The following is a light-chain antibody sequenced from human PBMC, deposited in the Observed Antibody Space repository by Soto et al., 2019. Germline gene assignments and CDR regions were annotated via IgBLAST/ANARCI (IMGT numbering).Light chain of an antibody. J-gene: IGLJ1*01. V-gene: IGLV2-14*01. CDR3: SSHTSGNTRV. CDR2: EVT. CDR1: SSDVGGYDY. Sequence: QSALTQPASVSGSPGQSIAISCTGTSSDVGGYDYVSWYQQHPDKAPKLMIYEVTKRPSGVSNRFSGSKSGNTASLTISGHHPEDDADYYRSSHTSGNTRVFGSGTKLTVL.